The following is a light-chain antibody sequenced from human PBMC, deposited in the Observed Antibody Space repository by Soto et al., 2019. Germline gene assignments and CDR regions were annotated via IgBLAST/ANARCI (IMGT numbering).Light chain of an antibody. J-gene: IGKJ1*01. CDR2: EAS. Sequence: DIQMTQSPSSLSASVGDRVTITCRASQTSATYINWYQQKSGSAPRLLIYEASGLQSGVPSRFSGSGSGTHFVLTIRNFQPEDSETYFCQQTYTNPQTFGQGTKVDIK. V-gene: IGKV1-39*01. CDR1: QTSATY. CDR3: QQTYTNPQT.